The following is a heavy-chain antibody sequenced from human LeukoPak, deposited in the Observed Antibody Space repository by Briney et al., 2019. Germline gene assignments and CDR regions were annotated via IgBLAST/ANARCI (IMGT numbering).Heavy chain of an antibody. V-gene: IGHV5-51*01. Sequence: GESLKISCKGSGYNFTSYWIGWVRQMPGKGLEWMGIIYPGGSDTRYSPSFQGQVTISADKSISTAYLQWSGLTASDTAMYYCARGFKSSSWYTDYDYWGQGTMVTASS. CDR1: GYNFTSYW. CDR2: IYPGGSDT. J-gene: IGHJ4*02. D-gene: IGHD6-13*01. CDR3: ARGFKSSSWYTDYDY.